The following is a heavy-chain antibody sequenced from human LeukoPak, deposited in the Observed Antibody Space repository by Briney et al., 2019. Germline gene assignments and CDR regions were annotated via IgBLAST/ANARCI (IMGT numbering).Heavy chain of an antibody. V-gene: IGHV3-21*01. CDR3: AIDAAVAGTI. J-gene: IGHJ4*02. Sequence: GSLRLSCAASGFTFSSYSMNWVRQAPGKGLEWVSSITTSSRNTYYADSVKGRFTISRDNAKNSLYLQMNSLRAEDTAVYYCAIDAAVAGTIWGQGTLVTVSS. CDR1: GFTFSSYS. CDR2: ITTSSRNT. D-gene: IGHD6-19*01.